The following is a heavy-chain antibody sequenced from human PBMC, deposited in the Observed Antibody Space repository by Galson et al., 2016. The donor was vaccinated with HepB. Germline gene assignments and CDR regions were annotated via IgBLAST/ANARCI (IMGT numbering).Heavy chain of an antibody. V-gene: IGHV3-23*01. J-gene: IGHJ4*02. CDR2: ISGSGGST. CDR3: AKDLYYYDSSGQSFFDY. CDR1: GFTFSSYA. Sequence: SLRLSCAASGFTFSSYAMSWVRQAQGKGLEWVSVISGSGGSTYYADSVKGRFTISRDNSKNTLYLQMNSLRAEDTAVYYCAKDLYYYDSSGQSFFDYWGQGTQVTVSS. D-gene: IGHD3-22*01.